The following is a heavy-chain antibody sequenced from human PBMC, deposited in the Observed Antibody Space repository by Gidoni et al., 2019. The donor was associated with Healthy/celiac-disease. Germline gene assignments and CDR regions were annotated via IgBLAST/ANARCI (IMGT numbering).Heavy chain of an antibody. J-gene: IGHJ6*02. CDR1: GFTFSSYD. CDR2: IGTAGDT. V-gene: IGHV3-13*01. Sequence: EVQLVESGGGLVQPGGSLRLSCAASGFTFSSYDMHWVRQATGKGLEWVSAIGTAGDTYYPGSVKGRFTISREIAKNSLYLQMNSLRAGDTAVYYCARGHDRLTANYYGMDVWGQGTTVTVSS. D-gene: IGHD2-21*02. CDR3: ARGHDRLTANYYGMDV.